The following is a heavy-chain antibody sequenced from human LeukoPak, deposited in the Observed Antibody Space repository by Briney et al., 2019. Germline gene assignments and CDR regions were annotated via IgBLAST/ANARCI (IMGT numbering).Heavy chain of an antibody. CDR2: VHHSGRT. D-gene: IGHD2-15*01. V-gene: IGHV4-59*13. CDR1: GASIFNYY. J-gene: IGHJ1*01. Sequence: SETLSLTCNVSGASIFNYYWSWIRQAPGKGLEWIGYVHHSGRTNSNPSLGSRVTMSVDTSTSQLSLNLTSVTAADTAVYFCAKDLRAKYWGQGTLVFVSS. CDR3: AKDLRAKY.